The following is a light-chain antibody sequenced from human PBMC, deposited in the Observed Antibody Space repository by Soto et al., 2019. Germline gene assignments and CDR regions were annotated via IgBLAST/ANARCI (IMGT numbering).Light chain of an antibody. Sequence: QSALTQPRSVSGSPGQSVTISCTGTSSDVGAYNYVSWYQQHPGKAPKLMIYDVIKRPSGVPDRSSGSKSGNTASLTISGLQAEDEADYYCCSYAGSYTPMVFGGGTKLTVL. CDR2: DVI. J-gene: IGLJ2*01. CDR3: CSYAGSYTPMV. CDR1: SSDVGAYNY. V-gene: IGLV2-11*01.